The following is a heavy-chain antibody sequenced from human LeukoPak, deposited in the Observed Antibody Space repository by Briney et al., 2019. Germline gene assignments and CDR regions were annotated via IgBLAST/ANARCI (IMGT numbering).Heavy chain of an antibody. V-gene: IGHV1-18*01. J-gene: IGHJ4*02. CDR3: ARDLQQQLFFRVLRGIEFAY. CDR2: ISGDSGHT. CDR1: GYTFTSYG. Sequence: GASVKVSCKASGYTFTSYGISWVRQAPGQGLEWMGWISGDSGHTNYAQKFQGRVNMTTDTSTSTAYMELSSLRSEDTAVYYCARDLQQQLFFRVLRGIEFAYWGQGTLVTVSS. D-gene: IGHD6-13*01.